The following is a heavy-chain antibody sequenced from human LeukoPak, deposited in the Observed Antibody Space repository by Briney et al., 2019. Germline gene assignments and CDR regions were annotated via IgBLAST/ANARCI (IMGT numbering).Heavy chain of an antibody. D-gene: IGHD4-11*01. CDR2: IYTSGST. Sequence: PSETLSLTCTVSGGSISSYYWSWLRQPAGKGLGWIGRIYTSGSTNYNPSLKSRVTMSVDTSKNQFSLKLSSVTAADTAVYYCATSTVTTADYWGQGTLVTVSS. CDR3: ATSTVTTADY. V-gene: IGHV4-4*07. J-gene: IGHJ4*02. CDR1: GGSISSYY.